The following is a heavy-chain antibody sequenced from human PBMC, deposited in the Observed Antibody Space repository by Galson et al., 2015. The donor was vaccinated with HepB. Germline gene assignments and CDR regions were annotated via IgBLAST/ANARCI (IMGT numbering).Heavy chain of an antibody. Sequence: SGAEVKKPGESLRISCKGSGYSFASHWINWVRQMPGKGLEWMGRIDPTDSYTNYSPSFQGHVTISADKSISTAYLQWSSLKASDTAMYYCARAAMIVPYGMDVWGQGTTVTVSS. CDR2: IDPTDSYT. D-gene: IGHD3-22*01. V-gene: IGHV5-10-1*01. CDR3: ARAAMIVPYGMDV. J-gene: IGHJ6*02. CDR1: GYSFASHW.